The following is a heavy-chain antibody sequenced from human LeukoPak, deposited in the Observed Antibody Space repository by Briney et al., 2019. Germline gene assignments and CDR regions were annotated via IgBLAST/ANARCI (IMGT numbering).Heavy chain of an antibody. Sequence: GGSLRLSCAASGFTFSSYAMSWVRQAPGKGLEWVSGISGSGGSTYYADSVKGRFTISRDSSRNTLYLQMNSLRAEDTAVYYCAKEYNWNIHALDYWGQGTLVTVSS. CDR3: AKEYNWNIHALDY. V-gene: IGHV3-23*01. J-gene: IGHJ4*02. CDR1: GFTFSSYA. D-gene: IGHD1/OR15-1a*01. CDR2: ISGSGGST.